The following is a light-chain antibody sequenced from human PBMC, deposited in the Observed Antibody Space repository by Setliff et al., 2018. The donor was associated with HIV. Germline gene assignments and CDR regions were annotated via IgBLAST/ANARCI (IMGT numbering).Light chain of an antibody. J-gene: IGLJ1*01. V-gene: IGLV2-23*01. Sequence: QPASVSGSPGQSITISCSGTRNDVGRYDLVSWYQQHPGKAPKLMIYQASRRPSGVSNRFSASKSGNTASLTISGLQAEDEADYYCCSNTGSNTYVFGTGTKVTVL. CDR1: RNDVGRYDL. CDR2: QAS. CDR3: CSNTGSNTYV.